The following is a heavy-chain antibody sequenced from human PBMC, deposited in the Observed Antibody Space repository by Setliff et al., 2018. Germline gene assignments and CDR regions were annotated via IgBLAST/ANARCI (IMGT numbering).Heavy chain of an antibody. CDR1: GYTLTGYY. D-gene: IGHD3-22*01. CDR2: INPNSGGT. Sequence: ASVKVSCKASGYTLTGYYIHWVRQAPGQGLEWMGRINPNSGGTNYGQKFQGRVTMTRDTSISTSYMELSSLKSDDTAVYYCVRGEENDSSGYYWVRLRPPTDSWGQGTLVTVSS. V-gene: IGHV1-2*06. J-gene: IGHJ4*02. CDR3: VRGEENDSSGYYWVRLRPPTDS.